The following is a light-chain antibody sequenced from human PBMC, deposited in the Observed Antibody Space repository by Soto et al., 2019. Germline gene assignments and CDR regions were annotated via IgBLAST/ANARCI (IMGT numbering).Light chain of an antibody. J-gene: IGLJ1*01. V-gene: IGLV2-14*01. Sequence: QSALTRPASVSGSPGQSITISCTGTSSDVGGYNYVSWYQQHPGKAPKLMIYEVSNRPSGVSHRFSGSKSGNTASLTISGLQAEDEADYYCCSHTSSSPYVFGTGTKLTVL. CDR1: SSDVGGYNY. CDR2: EVS. CDR3: CSHTSSSPYV.